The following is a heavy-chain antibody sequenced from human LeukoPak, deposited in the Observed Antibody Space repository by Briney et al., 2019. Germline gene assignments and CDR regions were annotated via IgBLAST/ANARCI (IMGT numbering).Heavy chain of an antibody. CDR1: GGSISSGGYS. D-gene: IGHD2-21*02. J-gene: IGHJ4*02. CDR3: ARGITAYCGGDCESIDEYYFDY. Sequence: SETLSLTCAVSGGSISSGGYSWSWIRQPPGKGLEWIGYIYHSGSTYYNPSLKSRVTISVDRSKNQFSLKLSSVTAADTAVYYCARGITAYCGGDCESIDEYYFDYWGQGTLVTVSS. CDR2: IYHSGST. V-gene: IGHV4-30-2*01.